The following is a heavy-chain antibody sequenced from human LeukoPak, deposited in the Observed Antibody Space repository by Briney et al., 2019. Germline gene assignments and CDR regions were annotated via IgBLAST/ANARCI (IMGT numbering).Heavy chain of an antibody. J-gene: IGHJ4*02. D-gene: IGHD6-19*01. CDR2: ISSSGSTI. CDR3: ARGGSSGRYDYFDY. CDR1: GFTFSSYE. Sequence: PGGSLRLSCVASGFTFSSYEMTWVRQAPGKGLEWVSYISSSGSTIYYTDSVKGRFTISRDNAKNLLYLQMNSLRAEDTAVYYCARGGSSGRYDYFDYWGQGTLVTVSS. V-gene: IGHV3-48*03.